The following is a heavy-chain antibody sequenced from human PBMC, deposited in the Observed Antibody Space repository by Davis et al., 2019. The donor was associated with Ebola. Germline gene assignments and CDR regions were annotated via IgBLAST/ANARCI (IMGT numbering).Heavy chain of an antibody. Sequence: ASVKVSCKASGYTFTGYYMHWVRQAPGQGLEWMGWINPNSGGTNYAQKFQGRVTMTRDTSISTAYMELSRLRSDDTAVYYCAALFSSTPLAYCGGDCPTTDNWFDPWGQGTLVTVSS. D-gene: IGHD2-21*01. J-gene: IGHJ5*02. CDR3: AALFSSTPLAYCGGDCPTTDNWFDP. V-gene: IGHV1-2*02. CDR1: GYTFTGYY. CDR2: INPNSGGT.